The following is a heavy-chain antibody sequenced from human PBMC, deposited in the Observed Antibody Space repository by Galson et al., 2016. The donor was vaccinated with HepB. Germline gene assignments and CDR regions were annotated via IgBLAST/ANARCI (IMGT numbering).Heavy chain of an antibody. Sequence: LSLTCTVSGGSISSSSHFWGWVRQPPGKGLEWIGYIHYSGSTNYYSSLKSRVTLPVDTSKNQFSLKVNSVTAADPAVYYCARLQQLGRFDPWGQGTLVTVSS. CDR3: ARLQQLGRFDP. CDR2: IHYSGST. D-gene: IGHD6-13*01. V-gene: IGHV4-39*01. CDR1: GGSISSSSHF. J-gene: IGHJ5*02.